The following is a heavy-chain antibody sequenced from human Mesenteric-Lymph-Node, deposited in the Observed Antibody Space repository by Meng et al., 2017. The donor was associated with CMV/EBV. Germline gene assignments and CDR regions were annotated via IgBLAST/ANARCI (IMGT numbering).Heavy chain of an antibody. Sequence: ASVKVSCKASGYTFTDYYIHWVRQAPGQGLEWMGWINPNSGGTNYAQKFQGRVTMTRDTSISTAYMGLSSLRSDDTAVYYFARDPVGRYYPPPFDYWGQGTLVTVSS. CDR2: INPNSGGT. J-gene: IGHJ4*02. CDR1: GYTFTDYY. D-gene: IGHD3-10*01. V-gene: IGHV1-2*02. CDR3: ARDPVGRYYPPPFDY.